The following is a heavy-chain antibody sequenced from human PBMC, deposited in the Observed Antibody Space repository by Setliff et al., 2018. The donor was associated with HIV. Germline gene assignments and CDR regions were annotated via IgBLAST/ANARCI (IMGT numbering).Heavy chain of an antibody. J-gene: IGHJ4*02. CDR2: IKEDGSKK. V-gene: IGHV3-7*03. Sequence: PGGSLRLSCTASGFTFRNFWMNWVRQAPGKGLEWVANIKEDGSKKNYVDSVKGRFTISRDNAKNSLFLQMNSLTAEDTAIYYCTIGHYRSGRGQGTQVTVSS. D-gene: IGHD3-10*01. CDR1: GFTFRNFW. CDR3: TIGHYRSG.